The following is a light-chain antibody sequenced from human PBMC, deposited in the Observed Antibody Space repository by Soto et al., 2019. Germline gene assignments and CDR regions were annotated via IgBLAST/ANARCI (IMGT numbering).Light chain of an antibody. Sequence: DIQMTQSHSTLSGSVGDRVTITCRASQTISSWLAWYQHKPGKAPKLLIYKASTLKSGVPSRFSGSGSGTEFTLTISSLQPDDFATYYCQHYNSYSEAFGQGTKVDIK. J-gene: IGKJ1*01. CDR1: QTISSW. V-gene: IGKV1-5*03. CDR2: KAS. CDR3: QHYNSYSEA.